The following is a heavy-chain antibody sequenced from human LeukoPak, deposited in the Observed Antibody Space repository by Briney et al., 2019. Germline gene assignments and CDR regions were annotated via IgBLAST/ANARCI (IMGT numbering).Heavy chain of an antibody. V-gene: IGHV4-4*07. CDR2: IYTSGST. CDR3: GRDNVHDRVGEYYHYMDV. D-gene: IGHD3-22*01. J-gene: IGHJ6*03. CDR1: GASINSYY. Sequence: SETLSLTCSVSGASINSYYWTWIRQPAGKGLEWIGRIYTSGSTNYNPSLKSRVTMSVDTSKSQFSLKLISVTAADTAVYYCGRDNVHDRVGEYYHYMDVWGKGTTVTVSS.